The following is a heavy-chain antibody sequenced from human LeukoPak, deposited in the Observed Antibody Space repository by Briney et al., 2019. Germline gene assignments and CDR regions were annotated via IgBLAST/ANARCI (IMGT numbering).Heavy chain of an antibody. D-gene: IGHD6-19*01. J-gene: IGHJ4*02. V-gene: IGHV3-30*02. Sequence: TGGSLRLSCAASGFTFSTYGMQWVRQAPGKGLEWVAFIRYDGSNKFYGDSVKGQFTISRDNSKNTLFLQLNSLRPDDTAVYYCAKDLYSSGWYEPVDYWGQGTLVAVSS. CDR3: AKDLYSSGWYEPVDY. CDR2: IRYDGSNK. CDR1: GFTFSTYG.